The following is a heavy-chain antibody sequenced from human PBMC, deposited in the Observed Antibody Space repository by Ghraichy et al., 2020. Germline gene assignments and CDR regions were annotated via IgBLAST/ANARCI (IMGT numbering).Heavy chain of an antibody. CDR2: IYYSGST. Sequence: SETLSLTCTVSGGSISNYYWSWIRQPPGKGLEWIGFIYYSGSTNYNPSLKSRVTISVDTSKNQFSLQLSSVTAADTAVYYCARDRSIRWYGGFDPWGQGTLVTVSS. D-gene: IGHD6-13*01. J-gene: IGHJ5*02. V-gene: IGHV4-59*01. CDR1: GGSISNYY. CDR3: ARDRSIRWYGGFDP.